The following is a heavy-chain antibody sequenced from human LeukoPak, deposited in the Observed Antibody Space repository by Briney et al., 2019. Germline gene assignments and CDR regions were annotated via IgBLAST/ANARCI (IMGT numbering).Heavy chain of an antibody. Sequence: GGSLKLSCAASGFTFSDYYMSWIRQTPGTGLEWVAYISFRSTFTNYADSVKGRFTISRDDAKNSLHLQMNRLRPEDTAVYYCARVEEWLVRTWGQGTMVTVSS. J-gene: IGHJ3*01. D-gene: IGHD6-19*01. V-gene: IGHV3-11*05. CDR3: ARVEEWLVRT. CDR1: GFTFSDYY. CDR2: ISFRSTFT.